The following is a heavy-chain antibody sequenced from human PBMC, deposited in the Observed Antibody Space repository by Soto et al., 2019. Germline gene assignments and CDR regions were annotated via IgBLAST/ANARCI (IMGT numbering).Heavy chain of an antibody. CDR3: ARRTMGNYYYMDV. V-gene: IGHV3-11*01. Sequence: QVQLVESGGGLVQPGGSLRLSCVASGFTLSDYYMSWIRQAPGKGLEWVSYISSSGTIDNYADSVKGRFTISRDNAKNSLFLQMNGLRAEGTAVYYCARRTMGNYYYMDVWGKGTTVTVSS. J-gene: IGHJ6*03. D-gene: IGHD3-10*01. CDR1: GFTLSDYY. CDR2: ISSSGTID.